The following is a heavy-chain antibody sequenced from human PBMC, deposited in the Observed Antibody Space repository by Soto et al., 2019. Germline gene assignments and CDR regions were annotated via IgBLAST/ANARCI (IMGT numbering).Heavy chain of an antibody. V-gene: IGHV3-33*01. CDR1: GFTFSSYG. CDR3: ARATVRNSGSYYYYYYGMDV. CDR2: IWYDGSNK. D-gene: IGHD1-26*01. Sequence: XGSLRLSCAASGFTFSSYGMHWVRQAPGKGLEWVAVIWYDGSNKYYADSVKGRFTISRDNSKNTLYLQMNSLRAEDTAVYYCARATVRNSGSYYYYYYGMDVWGQGTTVTVSS. J-gene: IGHJ6*02.